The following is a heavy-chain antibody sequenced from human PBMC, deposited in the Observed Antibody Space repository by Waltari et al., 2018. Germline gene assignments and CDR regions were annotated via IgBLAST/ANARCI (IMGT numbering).Heavy chain of an antibody. CDR2: IKQDGSEK. V-gene: IGHV3-7*01. CDR3: ARGWSGYSGFDY. D-gene: IGHD3-3*01. CDR1: GFTFSSYW. J-gene: IGHJ4*02. Sequence: EVQLVESGGGLVQPGGSLRLSCAASGFTFSSYWMSWVRQAPGKGLEWVANIKQDGSEKYYVDSVKGLFTSSRDNAKNSLYLQMNSLRDEDTAVYYCARGWSGYSGFDYWGQGTLVTVSS.